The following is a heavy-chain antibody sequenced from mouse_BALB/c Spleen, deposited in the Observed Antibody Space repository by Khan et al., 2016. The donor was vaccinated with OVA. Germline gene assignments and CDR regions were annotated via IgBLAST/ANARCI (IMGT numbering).Heavy chain of an antibody. CDR2: IWGGGTT. CDR3: ARLLWYHYDAMDY. Sequence: VQLQESGPGLVAPSQSLSITCTVSGFSLTDYGVGWIRQPPGKGLEWLGLIWGGGTTYYNSALKSRLSISKDHSKSQVFLKMNSQQTDDTAMYYCARLLWYHYDAMDYWGQGTSVTVSS. D-gene: IGHD2-1*01. CDR1: GFSLTDYG. J-gene: IGHJ4*01. V-gene: IGHV2-6-5*01.